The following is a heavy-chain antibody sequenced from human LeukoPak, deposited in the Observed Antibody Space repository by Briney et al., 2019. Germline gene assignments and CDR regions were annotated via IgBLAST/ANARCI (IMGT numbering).Heavy chain of an antibody. D-gene: IGHD3-3*01. J-gene: IGHJ6*03. CDR3: ARDLAPNYYDFWSGYQGYYYMDV. V-gene: IGHV4-59*01. Sequence: SETLSLTCTVSGGSISSYYWSWIRQPPGKGLEWIGYIYYSGSTNYNPSLKSRVAISVDTSKNQFSLKLSSVTAADTAVYYCARDLAPNYYDFWSGYQGYYYMDVWGKGTTVTVSS. CDR1: GGSISSYY. CDR2: IYYSGST.